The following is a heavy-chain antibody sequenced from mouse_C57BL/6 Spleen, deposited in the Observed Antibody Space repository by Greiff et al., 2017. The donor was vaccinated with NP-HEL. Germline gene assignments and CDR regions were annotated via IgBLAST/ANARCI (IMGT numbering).Heavy chain of an antibody. J-gene: IGHJ2*01. Sequence: EVQLQQSGPVLVKPGASVKMSCKASGYTFTDYYMNWVKQSHGKSLEWIGVINPYNGGTSYNQKFKGKATLTVDKSSSTAYMELNSLTSEDSAVYYCARGGVWEHYFDYWGQGTTLTVSS. V-gene: IGHV1-19*01. CDR3: ARGGVWEHYFDY. CDR1: GYTFTDYY. D-gene: IGHD2-10*02. CDR2: INPYNGGT.